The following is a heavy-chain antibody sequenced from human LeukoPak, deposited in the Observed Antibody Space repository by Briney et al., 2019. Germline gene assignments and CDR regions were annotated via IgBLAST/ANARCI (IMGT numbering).Heavy chain of an antibody. CDR1: GYTFTMYW. D-gene: IGHD6-19*01. CDR3: ARQRGSGWYDF. J-gene: IGHJ5*01. Sequence: GESLKISCTGSGYTFTMYWIGWVRQMPGKGVEWMGIIYPADSDTRYSPTVRGQVTISVDKSVNTAYLQWSGLNASDTATYYCARQRGSGWYDFWGQGTLVTVSS. V-gene: IGHV5-51*01. CDR2: IYPADSDT.